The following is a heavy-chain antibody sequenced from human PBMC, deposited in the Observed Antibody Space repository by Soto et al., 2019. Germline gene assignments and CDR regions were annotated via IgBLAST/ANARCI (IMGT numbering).Heavy chain of an antibody. D-gene: IGHD6-19*01. Sequence: EVQLLESGGGLVQPGGSLRLSCAASGFTFSNYVMSWVRQAQGKGLEWVSSITASGDAAYYADFVKGQFTISRDNSESTLYLQMSSLRAEDTAVYYCAKRGDGNGWFWSTWGQGTLVTVSS. V-gene: IGHV3-23*01. CDR1: GFTFSNYV. J-gene: IGHJ5*02. CDR2: ITASGDAA. CDR3: AKRGDGNGWFWST.